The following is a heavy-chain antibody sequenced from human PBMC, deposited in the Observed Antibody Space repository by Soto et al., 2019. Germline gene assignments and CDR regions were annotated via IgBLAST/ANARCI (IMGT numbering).Heavy chain of an antibody. CDR2: INHVGGT. CDR1: GGFLSESY. CDR3: VRIRYQLPSSVLWLDP. Sequence: PSETLSLTFAVYGGFLSESYWTWIRQPPGKGLEWIGEINHVGGTNYNPSPKSRVTMSVDTSQNQFSLRLISVTAADTAMYFCVRIRYQLPSSVLWLDPWGQGTPVTVSS. D-gene: IGHD3-16*01. V-gene: IGHV4-34*01. J-gene: IGHJ5*02.